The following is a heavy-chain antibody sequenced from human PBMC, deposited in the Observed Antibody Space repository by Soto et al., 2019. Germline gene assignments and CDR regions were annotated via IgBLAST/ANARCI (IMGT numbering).Heavy chain of an antibody. Sequence: SVKVSCKASGGAFSSYAISWVRQAPGQGLEWMGGIIPIFGTANYAQKFQGRVTITADESTSTAYMELSSLRSEDTAVYYCATRDYQVEGPGAFDIWGQGTMVTVSS. CDR2: IIPIFGTA. CDR3: ATRDYQVEGPGAFDI. J-gene: IGHJ3*02. D-gene: IGHD4-17*01. CDR1: GGAFSSYA. V-gene: IGHV1-69*13.